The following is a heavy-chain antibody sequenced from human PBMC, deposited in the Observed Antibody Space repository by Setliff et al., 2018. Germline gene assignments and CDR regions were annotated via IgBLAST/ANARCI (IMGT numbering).Heavy chain of an antibody. V-gene: IGHV4-61*10. CDR2: IYIGGSA. Sequence: PSETLSLTCTVSGGSISSGDYYWSWIRQPAGKGLEWIGHIYIGGSANYNPSLKSRVTISIDTSKNQFSLTLTSVSAADTAVYYCARAGVLWFGEFTYFDYWGRGTLVTVSS. CDR3: ARAGVLWFGEFTYFDY. D-gene: IGHD3-10*01. CDR1: GGSISSGDYY. J-gene: IGHJ4*02.